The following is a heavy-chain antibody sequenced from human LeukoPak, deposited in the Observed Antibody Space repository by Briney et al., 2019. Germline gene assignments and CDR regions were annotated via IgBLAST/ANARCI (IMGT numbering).Heavy chain of an antibody. V-gene: IGHV4-59*12. CDR1: GGSISRYY. J-gene: IGHJ3*02. D-gene: IGHD3-10*01. CDR3: ARDIHYGSQGARDALDI. CDR2: IYYSGST. Sequence: TSETLSLTCTVSGGSISRYYWSWIRQPPGKGLEWIGYIYYSGSTNYNPSLKSRVTISVDTPTNQFSLKLSSVTAADTAVYYCARDIHYGSQGARDALDIWGQGTMVTVSS.